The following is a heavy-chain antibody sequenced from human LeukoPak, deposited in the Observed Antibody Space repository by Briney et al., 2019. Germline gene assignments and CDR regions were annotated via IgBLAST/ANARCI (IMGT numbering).Heavy chain of an antibody. CDR3: ARGLGRPMTWFDP. CDR2: IGTVPTTI. CDR1: GFTFSSYA. V-gene: IGHV3-48*01. Sequence: GGSLRLSCTASGFTFSSYAMNWVRQAPGKGLEWVSFIGTVPTTIYYADSVQGRFTISRDNARNSLYLQINSLTPADTAVYYCARGLGRPMTWFDPWGQGTLVTVSS. J-gene: IGHJ5*02.